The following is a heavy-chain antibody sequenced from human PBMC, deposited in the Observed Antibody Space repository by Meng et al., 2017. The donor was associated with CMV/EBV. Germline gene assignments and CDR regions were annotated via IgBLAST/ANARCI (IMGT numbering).Heavy chain of an antibody. D-gene: IGHD2-2*02. CDR1: GFTFSNGW. CDR3: ARGDRIVVVPAAIQKVTYYYYYGMDV. CDR2: IKSKSVGGTT. V-gene: IGHV3-15*01. Sequence: GGSLRLSCVASGFTFSNGWMNWVRQAPGKGLEWVARIKSKSVGGTTDYAAPVMGRFSISRDDSKNTLHLQMNSLKIEDTAVYYCARGDRIVVVPAAIQKVTYYYYYGMDVWGQGTTVTVSS. J-gene: IGHJ6*02.